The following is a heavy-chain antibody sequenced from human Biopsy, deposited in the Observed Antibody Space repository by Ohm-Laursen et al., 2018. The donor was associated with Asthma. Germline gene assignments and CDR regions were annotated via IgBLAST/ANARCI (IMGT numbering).Heavy chain of an antibody. J-gene: IGHJ4*02. Sequence: TLSLTCTVSGGSMSSSSYSWGWIRQPPGKGLEWIGSIPYTGNTDIPSLRSRVTFSVDTSKNNFSLKLTFVTAADTAVFYCARHWNWGSFFDYWGQGMLVTVSS. CDR1: GGSMSSSSYS. V-gene: IGHV4-39*01. CDR3: ARHWNWGSFFDY. D-gene: IGHD7-27*01. CDR2: IPYTGNT.